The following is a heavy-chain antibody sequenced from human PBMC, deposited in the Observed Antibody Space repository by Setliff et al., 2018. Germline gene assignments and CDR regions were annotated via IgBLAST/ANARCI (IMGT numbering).Heavy chain of an antibody. CDR2: ISSSSSYI. Sequence: GGSLRLSCVGSGFTFSDYWMSWVRQAPGKGLEWVSSISSSSSYIYYADSVKGRFTISRDNAKNSLYLQMNSLRAEDTAIYSCAKFSSVPGSRFFDYWGQGALVTVSS. J-gene: IGHJ4*02. V-gene: IGHV3-21*04. D-gene: IGHD2-2*01. CDR3: AKFSSVPGSRFFDY. CDR1: GFTFSDYW.